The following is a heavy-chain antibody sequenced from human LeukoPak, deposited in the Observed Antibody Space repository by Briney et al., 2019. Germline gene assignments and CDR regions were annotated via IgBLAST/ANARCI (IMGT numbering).Heavy chain of an antibody. Sequence: SETLSLTCTVSGGSISSYYWSWIRQPPGKGLEWIGYIYYSGSTNYNPSLKSRVTISADTSKNQFSLKLSSVTAADTAVYYCARDLGDSSSSGTPTGFDPWGQGTLVTVSS. CDR3: ARDLGDSSSSGTPTGFDP. D-gene: IGHD6-6*01. CDR1: GGSISSYY. V-gene: IGHV4-59*01. J-gene: IGHJ5*02. CDR2: IYYSGST.